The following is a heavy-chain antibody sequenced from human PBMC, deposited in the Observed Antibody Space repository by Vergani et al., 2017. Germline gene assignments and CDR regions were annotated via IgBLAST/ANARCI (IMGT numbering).Heavy chain of an antibody. J-gene: IGHJ5*01. CDR3: AKGGWNYWFDS. V-gene: IGHV3-33*06. CDR2: IWYDESNK. D-gene: IGHD1-1*01. Sequence: QVQLVESGGGVVQPGRSLRLSCAASGFTFSSSGMHWVRQAPGKGLEWVAIIWYDESNKYYADSVKGRFTISRDNSKNTLYLQMNSLRAEDTAVYYCAKGGWNYWFDSWGQGTLVIVS. CDR1: GFTFSSSG.